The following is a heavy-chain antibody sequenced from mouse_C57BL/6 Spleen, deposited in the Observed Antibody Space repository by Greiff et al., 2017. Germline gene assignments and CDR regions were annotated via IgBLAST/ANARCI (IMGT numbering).Heavy chain of an antibody. CDR3: ARERGYYGSSYAMDY. J-gene: IGHJ4*01. Sequence: DVKLVESEGGLVQPGSSMKLSCTASGFTFSDYYMAWVRQVPEKGLEWVANINYDGSSTYYLDSLKSRFIISRDNAKNILYLQMSSLKSEDTATYYCARERGYYGSSYAMDYWGQGTSVTVSS. CDR2: INYDGSST. CDR1: GFTFSDYY. D-gene: IGHD1-1*01. V-gene: IGHV5-16*01.